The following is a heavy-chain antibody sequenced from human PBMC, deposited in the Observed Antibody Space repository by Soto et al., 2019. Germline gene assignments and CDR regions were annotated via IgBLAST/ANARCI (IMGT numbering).Heavy chain of an antibody. CDR3: ARELDGIDV. V-gene: IGHV3-21*04. J-gene: IGHJ6*02. Sequence: GGSLRLSCAASGFTCSSYGMNWVRQAPGKGLEWVSSISSSSSYIYYADSVQGRFTISRDNAKNSLYLQIHSLRAEDTAVYYCARELDGIDVWGQGTTVTVSS. CDR2: ISSSSSYI. CDR1: GFTCSSYG.